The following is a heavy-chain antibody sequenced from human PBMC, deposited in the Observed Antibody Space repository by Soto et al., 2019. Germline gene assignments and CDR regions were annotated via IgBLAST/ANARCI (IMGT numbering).Heavy chain of an antibody. D-gene: IGHD1-26*01. CDR3: ARVELLRHYYGMDV. J-gene: IGHJ6*02. V-gene: IGHV3-48*01. CDR1: GFTFSSYS. Sequence: SLRLSFAASGFTFSSYSMNWVRQAPGKGLEWVSYISSSSNTIYYADSVKGRFPISRDNAKNSLYLQMNSLRAEDTAVYYCARVELLRHYYGMDVWGQGTTVTVSS. CDR2: ISSSSNTI.